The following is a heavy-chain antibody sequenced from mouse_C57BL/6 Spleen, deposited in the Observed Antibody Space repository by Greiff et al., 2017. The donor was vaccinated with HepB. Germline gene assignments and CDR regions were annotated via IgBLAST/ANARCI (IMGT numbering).Heavy chain of an antibody. CDR2: ISNGGGST. CDR3: ASPYLYAMDY. Sequence: EVKLMESGGGLVQPGGSLKLSCAASGFTFSDYYMYWVRQTPEKRLEWVAYISNGGGSTYYPDTVKGRFTISRDNAKNTLYLQMSRLKSEDTAMYYCASPYLYAMDYWGQGPSVTVSS. CDR1: GFTFSDYY. J-gene: IGHJ4*01. V-gene: IGHV5-12*01. D-gene: IGHD5-1*01.